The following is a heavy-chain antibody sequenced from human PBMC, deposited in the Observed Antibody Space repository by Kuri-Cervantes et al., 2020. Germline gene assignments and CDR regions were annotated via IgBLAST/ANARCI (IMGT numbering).Heavy chain of an antibody. J-gene: IGHJ4*02. CDR3: ASVARPLGY. Sequence: GGSLRLSCAASGLTFSTYAMHWVRQAPGKGLEWVTVISYDGNNRYYADSVKGRFTISRDNSKNTLYLQMNSLRAEDTAVYYCASVARPLGYWGQGTLVTVSS. V-gene: IGHV3-30*07. CDR1: GLTFSTYA. D-gene: IGHD6-6*01. CDR2: ISYDGNNR.